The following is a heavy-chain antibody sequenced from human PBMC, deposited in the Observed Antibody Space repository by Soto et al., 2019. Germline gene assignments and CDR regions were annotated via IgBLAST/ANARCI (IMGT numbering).Heavy chain of an antibody. V-gene: IGHV4-34*01. CDR2: INHSGST. J-gene: IGHJ6*02. CDR3: AGFGSGRAVYYYYGMDV. CDR1: GGSFSGYY. Sequence: ETLSLTCAVYGGSFSGYYWSWIRQPPGKGLEWIGEINHSGSTNYNPSLKSRVTISVDTSKNQFSLKLSSVTAADTAVYYCAGFGSGRAVYYYYGMDVWGQGTTVTVSS. D-gene: IGHD3-10*01.